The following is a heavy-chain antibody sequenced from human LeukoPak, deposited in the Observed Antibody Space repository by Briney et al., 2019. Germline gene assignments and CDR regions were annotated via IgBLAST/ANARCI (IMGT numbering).Heavy chain of an antibody. J-gene: IGHJ4*02. V-gene: IGHV4-39*07. D-gene: IGHD3-3*01. CDR3: ARDGTRDFWSGFYFDY. CDR2: IYYSGST. Sequence: SETLSLTCTVSGGFICSSSYYWGWIRQPPGKGLEWIGSIYYSGSTIYNPSLKSRVTISVDTSKNQFSLKLSSVTAADTAVYYCARDGTRDFWSGFYFDYWGQGTLVTVSS. CDR1: GGFICSSSYY.